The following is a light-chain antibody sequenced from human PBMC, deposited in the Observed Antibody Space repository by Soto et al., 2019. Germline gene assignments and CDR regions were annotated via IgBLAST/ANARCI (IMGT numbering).Light chain of an antibody. CDR2: DAS. CDR1: QGIGSA. Sequence: AIQLTQSPSSLSASVGDRVTLTCRASQGIGSALAWYQQKPGKAPNLLIYDASSLESGVPSRFSGSGSGTDFTLTISRLEPEDFAVYYCQHYGSPLTFGGGTKVDIK. J-gene: IGKJ4*01. CDR3: QHYGSPLT. V-gene: IGKV1-13*02.